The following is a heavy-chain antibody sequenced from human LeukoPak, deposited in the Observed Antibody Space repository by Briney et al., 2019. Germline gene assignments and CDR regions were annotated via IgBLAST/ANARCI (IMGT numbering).Heavy chain of an antibody. CDR2: INAGNGNT. V-gene: IGHV1-3*01. CDR3: ARDHIVATAPFYGLDV. CDR1: GYTFTSYA. J-gene: IGHJ6*02. Sequence: ASVKVSCKTSGYTFTSYAMHWVRQAPGQRLEWMGWINAGNGNTKYSRNFEGRVTITRDTSASTAYMELSSLRSEDTAVYSCARDHIVATAPFYGLDVWGQGTTVTVSS. D-gene: IGHD5-12*01.